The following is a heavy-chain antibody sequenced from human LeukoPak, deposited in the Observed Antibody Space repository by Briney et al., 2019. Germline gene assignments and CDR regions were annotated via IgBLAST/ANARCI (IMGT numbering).Heavy chain of an antibody. CDR1: GFTFSSYW. Sequence: GGSLRLSCAASGFTFSSYWMHWVRQAPGKGLVWVSRINGDGSSTSYADSVKGRFTISRDNAKNTLYLQMNSLRAEDTAVYYCARAYYFDYWGQGTLVTVSS. J-gene: IGHJ4*02. CDR3: ARAYYFDY. V-gene: IGHV3-74*01. CDR2: INGDGSST.